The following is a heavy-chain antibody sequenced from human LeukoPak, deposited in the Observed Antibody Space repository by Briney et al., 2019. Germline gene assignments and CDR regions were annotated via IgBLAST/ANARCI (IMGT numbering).Heavy chain of an antibody. D-gene: IGHD5-18*01. CDR3: TTSIVYSYGYDY. V-gene: IGHV3-15*07. CDR2: IKSKTDGGTT. Sequence: PGGSLRLSCAASGFTFSNAWMNWVRQAPGKGLEWVGRIKSKTDGGTTDYAAPVKGRFTISRDDSKNTLYLQMNSLKTEDTAVYCCTTSIVYSYGYDYWGQGTLVTVSS. CDR1: GFTFSNAW. J-gene: IGHJ4*02.